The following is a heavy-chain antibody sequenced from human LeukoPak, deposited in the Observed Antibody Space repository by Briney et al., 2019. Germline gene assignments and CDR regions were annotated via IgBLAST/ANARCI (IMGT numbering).Heavy chain of an antibody. CDR2: IYSGGTT. J-gene: IGHJ6*03. CDR1: GLTVSSNF. D-gene: IGHD5-12*01. Sequence: GGSLRLSCAASGLTVSSNFMSWVRQAPGKGLEWVSVIYSGGTTYYADSVKGRFTISRDISKNTLHLQMNSLRAEDTAVYYCARDGYGYNYMDVWGRRTTVTVSS. CDR3: ARDGYGYNYMDV. V-gene: IGHV3-53*01.